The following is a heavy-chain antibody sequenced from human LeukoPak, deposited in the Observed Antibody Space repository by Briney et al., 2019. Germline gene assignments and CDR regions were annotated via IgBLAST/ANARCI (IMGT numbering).Heavy chain of an antibody. CDR3: ARREWFGELGY. V-gene: IGHV4-34*01. J-gene: IGHJ4*02. CDR2: INHSGST. Sequence: PSETLSLTCAVYGGSFSGYYWSWIRQPPGKGLEWIGEINHSGSTNYNPSLKSRVTISGDTSKNQFSLKLSSVTAADTAVYYCARREWFGELGYWGQGTLVTVSS. D-gene: IGHD3-10*01. CDR1: GGSFSGYY.